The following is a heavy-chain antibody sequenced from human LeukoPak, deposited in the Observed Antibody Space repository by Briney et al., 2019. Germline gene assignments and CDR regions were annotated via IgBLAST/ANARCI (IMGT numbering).Heavy chain of an antibody. CDR1: GGTFSSYA. J-gene: IGHJ6*03. CDR3: ARVLTTVTTSFYLDV. CDR2: IIPIFGTA. Sequence: SVKVSCKASGGTFSSYAISWVRQAPGQGLEWMGGIIPIFGTANYAQKFQGRVTITADESTSTVYMELSSLRSEDTAVYYCARVLTTVTTSFYLDVWGKGTPVTVSS. V-gene: IGHV1-69*01. D-gene: IGHD4-17*01.